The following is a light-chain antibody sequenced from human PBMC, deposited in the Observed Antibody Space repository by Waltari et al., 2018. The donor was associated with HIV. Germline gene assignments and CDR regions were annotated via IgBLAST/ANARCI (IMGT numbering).Light chain of an antibody. J-gene: IGLJ3*02. Sequence: QSVLTQPPSVSGAPGQRVTISCTGSNSNIGSTYDVHWYQLLPGKAPKLLIYANNKRPAGVPDRFSGSKSGASASLAITGLQAEDEADYSCQSDDSRLSAWVFGGGTKVTVL. CDR2: ANN. V-gene: IGLV1-40*01. CDR3: QSDDSRLSAWV. CDR1: NSNIGSTYD.